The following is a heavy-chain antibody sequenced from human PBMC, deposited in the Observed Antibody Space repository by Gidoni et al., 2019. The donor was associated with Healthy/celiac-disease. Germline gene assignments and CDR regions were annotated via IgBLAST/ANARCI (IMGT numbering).Heavy chain of an antibody. CDR3: AKDSGTYYYYGMDV. CDR2: ISWNSGSI. V-gene: IGHV3-9*01. CDR1: GFTFDDYA. J-gene: IGHJ6*02. D-gene: IGHD3-10*01. Sequence: EAQLVESGGGVVQPGRSLRLSGAAAGFTFDDYAMHWVRQAPGKGLAWVSGISWNSGSIGYADSVKGRFTISRDNAKNSLYLQMNSLRAEDTALYYCAKDSGTYYYYGMDVWGQGTTVTVSS.